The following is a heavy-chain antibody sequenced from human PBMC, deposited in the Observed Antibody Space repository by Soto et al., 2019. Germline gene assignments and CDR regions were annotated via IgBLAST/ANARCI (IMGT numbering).Heavy chain of an antibody. D-gene: IGHD1-1*01. Sequence: QVQLLQSGAELKRPGSSVKVSCKASGETFSTFAITWVRQAPGHGPEWMGGIIPLFGTAHYARRFEDRVTMTADESKSKAYMELRRPASEDTAIYYCARGSPCSTTTCSLNEVWFDPWGQGTLVTVST. V-gene: IGHV1-69*01. CDR3: ARGSPCSTTTCSLNEVWFDP. J-gene: IGHJ5*02. CDR2: IIPLFGTA. CDR1: GETFSTFA.